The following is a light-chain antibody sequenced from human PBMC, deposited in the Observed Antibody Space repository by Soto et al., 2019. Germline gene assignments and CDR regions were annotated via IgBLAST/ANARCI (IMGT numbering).Light chain of an antibody. CDR2: SAS. CDR1: RRVNPYS. V-gene: IGKV3-20*01. Sequence: EFLWTRSPATLPLSPGEKAPLSCRASRRVNPYSLAWYQQKPGQAPRLLIYSASSRATGIPDRFSGSGSGTDFTLTISRLEPEDFVVYYCQYYGSSPWTFGQGTKVEIK. CDR3: QYYGSSPWT. J-gene: IGKJ1*01.